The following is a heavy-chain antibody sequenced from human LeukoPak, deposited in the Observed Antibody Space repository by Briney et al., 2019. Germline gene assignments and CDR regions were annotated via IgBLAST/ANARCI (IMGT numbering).Heavy chain of an antibody. CDR1: GGSFSGYY. D-gene: IGHD2-2*01. CDR2: INHSRST. CDR3: ARHLYCSSTSCPPPNYYYYYMDV. J-gene: IGHJ6*03. Sequence: PSETLSLTCAVYGGSFSGYYWSWIRQPPGKGLEWIGEINHSRSTNYNPSLKSRVTISVDTSKNQFSLKLSSVTAADTAVYYCARHLYCSSTSCPPPNYYYYYMDVWGKGTTVTISS. V-gene: IGHV4-34*01.